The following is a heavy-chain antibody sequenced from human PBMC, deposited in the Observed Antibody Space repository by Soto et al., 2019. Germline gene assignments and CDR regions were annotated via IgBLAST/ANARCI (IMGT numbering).Heavy chain of an antibody. CDR1: GFIFSSYA. CDR2: ISYDGSDK. CDR3: AIDRCSSTSCYLGLRMDY. Sequence: GGSLRLSCAASGFIFSSYAMHWVRQAPGKGLEWVAVISYDGSDKYYADSVKGRFTISRDNSKNTLYLQMNSLRAEDTAVYYCAIDRCSSTSCYLGLRMDYWGQGTLVTVS. V-gene: IGHV3-30*03. D-gene: IGHD2-2*01. J-gene: IGHJ4*02.